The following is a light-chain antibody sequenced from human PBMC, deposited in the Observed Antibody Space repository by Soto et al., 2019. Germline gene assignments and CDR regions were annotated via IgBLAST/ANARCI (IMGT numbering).Light chain of an antibody. CDR3: QHYGRSPLT. J-gene: IGKJ1*01. V-gene: IGKV3-20*01. CDR2: GAS. CDR1: QSVSSSY. Sequence: EIVLTQSPCTLSLSPGERATLSCRASQSVSSSYLAWYQQKPGQAPRLLIYGASSRATGIPDRFSGSGSGTDFTLTISRLEPEDFAVYYCQHYGRSPLTFGQGTKVDIK.